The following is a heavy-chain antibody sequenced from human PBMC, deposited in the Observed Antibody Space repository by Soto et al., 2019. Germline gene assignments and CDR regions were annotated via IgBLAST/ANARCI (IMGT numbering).Heavy chain of an antibody. Sequence: ASLKVSCKASGVTFSSYAISWVRQAPGQGLEWMGGIIPIFGTANYAQKFQGRVTITADESTSTAYMELSSLRSEDTAVYYCARDTRRLWFDPWGQGTLVTSPQ. D-gene: IGHD3-16*01. CDR2: IIPIFGTA. J-gene: IGHJ5*02. V-gene: IGHV1-69*13. CDR3: ARDTRRLWFDP. CDR1: GVTFSSYA.